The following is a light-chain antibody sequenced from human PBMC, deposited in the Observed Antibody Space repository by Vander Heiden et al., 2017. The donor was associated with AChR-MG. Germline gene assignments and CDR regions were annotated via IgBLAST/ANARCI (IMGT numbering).Light chain of an antibody. Sequence: EIVVTQSPATLSVSPGERATLSCRASQSVSSNLAWYQLKPGQAPRLLIYGASTRASDIPARFSGSGSGTEFTLTLSSLQSEDFAVYYCQQYNNWGLTFGGGAKVGIK. CDR2: GAS. CDR3: QQYNNWGLT. CDR1: QSVSSN. V-gene: IGKV3-15*01. J-gene: IGKJ4*01.